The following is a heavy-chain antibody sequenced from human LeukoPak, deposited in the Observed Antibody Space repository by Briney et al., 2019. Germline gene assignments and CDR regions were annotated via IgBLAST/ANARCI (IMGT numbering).Heavy chain of an antibody. CDR2: IYYSGST. CDR3: AREGRGDYVKREYFDY. D-gene: IGHD4-17*01. J-gene: IGHJ4*02. V-gene: IGHV4-61*01. Sequence: SETLSLTCTVSGGSVSSGSYYCSWIRQPPGKGLEWIGYIYYSGSTNYNPSLKSRVTISVDTSKNQFSLKLSSVTAADTAVYYCAREGRGDYVKREYFDYWGQGTLVTVSS. CDR1: GGSVSSGSYY.